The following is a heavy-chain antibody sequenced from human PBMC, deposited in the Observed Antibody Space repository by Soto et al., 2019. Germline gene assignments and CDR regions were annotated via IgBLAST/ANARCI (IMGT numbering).Heavy chain of an antibody. D-gene: IGHD6-19*01. CDR2: ISYDGSNK. J-gene: IGHJ6*02. V-gene: IGHV3-30-3*01. Sequence: GGSLRLSCAASGFTFSRYAMHWVRQAPGKGLEWVAVISYDGSNKYYADSVKGRFTISRDNSKNTLYLQMNSLRAEDTAVYYCARDRVIAVASITGGVDGWGQGTTVTVSS. CDR3: ARDRVIAVASITGGVDG. CDR1: GFTFSRYA.